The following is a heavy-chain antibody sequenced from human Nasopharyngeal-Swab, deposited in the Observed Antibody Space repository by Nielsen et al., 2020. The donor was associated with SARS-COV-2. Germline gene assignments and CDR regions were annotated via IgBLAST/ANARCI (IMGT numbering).Heavy chain of an antibody. CDR3: ARSILSGSYYYAFDI. D-gene: IGHD1-26*01. CDR2: IKSDGSST. Sequence: GESLKISCAASGFTFSSYWMHWVRQAPGKGLVWVSRIKSDGSSTNYADSVKGRFTISRDNAKNTLYLQMNSLRAEDTAVYYCARSILSGSYYYAFDIWGQGTVVTVSS. J-gene: IGHJ3*02. CDR1: GFTFSSYW. V-gene: IGHV3-74*01.